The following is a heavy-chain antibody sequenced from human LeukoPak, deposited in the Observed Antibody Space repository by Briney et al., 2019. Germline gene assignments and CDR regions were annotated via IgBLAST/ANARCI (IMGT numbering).Heavy chain of an antibody. V-gene: IGHV3-53*01. Sequence: GGSLRLSCAASGFTVSSSYMSWVRQAPGKGLEWVSVIYSGGSTYYADSVKGRFTISRDNSKNTLYLQMNSLRAEDTAVYYCARDSKDNIAAADYYFDYWGQGTLVTVSS. J-gene: IGHJ4*02. CDR2: IYSGGST. CDR1: GFTVSSSY. D-gene: IGHD6-13*01. CDR3: ARDSKDNIAAADYYFDY.